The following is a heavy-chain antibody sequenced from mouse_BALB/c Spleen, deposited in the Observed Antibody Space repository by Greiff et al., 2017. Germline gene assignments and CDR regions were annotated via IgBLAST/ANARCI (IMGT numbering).Heavy chain of an antibody. CDR1: GFTFSSYG. J-gene: IGHJ3*01. D-gene: IGHD1-2*01. V-gene: IGHV5-6*01. CDR3: ARHADGAWFAY. Sequence: VQLKESGGDLVKPGGSLKLSCAASGFTFSSYGMSWVRQTPDKRLEWVATISSGGSYTYYPDSVKGRFTISRDNAKNTLYLQMSSLKSEDTAMYYCARHADGAWFAYWGQGTLVTVSA. CDR2: ISSGGSYT.